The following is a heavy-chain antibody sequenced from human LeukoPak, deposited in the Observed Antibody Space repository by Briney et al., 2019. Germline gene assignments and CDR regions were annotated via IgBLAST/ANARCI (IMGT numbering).Heavy chain of an antibody. CDR3: ARGRQDVNMILVVMAGVSYYLDV. J-gene: IGHJ6*03. V-gene: IGHV4-34*01. CDR2: MSPSGSS. Sequence: PSETLSLTCAVYGGSSSDYYWTWIRQTPGEGLEWIGEMSPSGSSNYNPSLKSRVTISVDTSKNQFSLKLRSLTAADTAVYYCARGRQDVNMILVVMAGVSYYLDVWSKGTTVTVS. CDR1: GGSSSDYY. D-gene: IGHD3-22*01.